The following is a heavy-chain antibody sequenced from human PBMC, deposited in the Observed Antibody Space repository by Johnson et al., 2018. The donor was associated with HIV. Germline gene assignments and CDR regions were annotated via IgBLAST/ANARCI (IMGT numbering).Heavy chain of an antibody. CDR2: ISGSGGST. Sequence: VQLVESGGGLVQPGGSLRLSCAASGFTFSSYAMNWVRQAPGKGLEWVSAISGSGGSTYYADHVKGRFTISRDNAKNSLYLQMNRLRAEDTAVYYCATTGLIIKGVAFDIWSQGTMVTVTS. V-gene: IGHV3-23*04. CDR1: GFTFSSYA. D-gene: IGHD3-3*01. J-gene: IGHJ3*02. CDR3: ATTGLIIKGVAFDI.